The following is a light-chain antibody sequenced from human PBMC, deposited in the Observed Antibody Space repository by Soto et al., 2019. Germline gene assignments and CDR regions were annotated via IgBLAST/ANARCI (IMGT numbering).Light chain of an antibody. V-gene: IGKV3-15*01. Sequence: EIVMTQSPGTVSVFPGETVTLSCRASQSVSGYLDWFHQKPGQAPRLVLLRIFTRAIGVPARFSGSGSETEFTLTISGLQSEDSGVYYCQQYGSSPPFAFGGGTRVEIK. CDR3: QQYGSSPPFA. CDR2: RIF. J-gene: IGKJ4*01. CDR1: QSVSGY.